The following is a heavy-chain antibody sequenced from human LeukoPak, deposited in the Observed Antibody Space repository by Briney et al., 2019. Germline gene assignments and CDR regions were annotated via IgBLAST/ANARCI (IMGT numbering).Heavy chain of an antibody. D-gene: IGHD3-3*01. CDR1: GFTFSSYW. J-gene: IGHJ4*02. V-gene: IGHV3-7*01. CDR2: IKQDGSEK. CDR3: ARRPGDFWSGYYSGYYLDY. Sequence: GGSLRLSCAASGFTFSSYWMSWGRQAPGKGREGGADIKQDGSEKYYVDSVKGRFTISRDNAKNSLYLQMNSLRAEDTAVYYCARRPGDFWSGYYSGYYLDYWGQGTLATVSS.